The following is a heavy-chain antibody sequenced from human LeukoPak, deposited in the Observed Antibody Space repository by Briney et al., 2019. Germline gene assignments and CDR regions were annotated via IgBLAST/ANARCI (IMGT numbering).Heavy chain of an antibody. CDR1: GFTFSDYY. Sequence: GGSLRLSCAASGFTFSDYYMSWIRQAPGKGLEWISYISGRGSPIYYADSVKGRFTISRDNAKNCLFLQMNSLRAEDTAVYYCARVSGVLFYSMDVWGQGTTVTVSS. CDR3: ARVSGVLFYSMDV. CDR2: ISGRGSPI. D-gene: IGHD2-21*01. V-gene: IGHV3-11*01. J-gene: IGHJ6*02.